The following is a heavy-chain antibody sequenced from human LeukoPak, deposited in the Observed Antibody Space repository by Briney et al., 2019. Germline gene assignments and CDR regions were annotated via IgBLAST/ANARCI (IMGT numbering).Heavy chain of an antibody. Sequence: SLRLSCAASGFTFDDYAMHWVRQAPGKGLEWVSGISWNSGSIGYADSVKGRFTISRDNAKNSLYLQMNSLRAEDMALYYCAKDMRPRYDSSGWDYWGQGTLVTVSS. D-gene: IGHD3-22*01. CDR3: AKDMRPRYDSSGWDY. J-gene: IGHJ4*02. CDR2: ISWNSGSI. CDR1: GFTFDDYA. V-gene: IGHV3-9*03.